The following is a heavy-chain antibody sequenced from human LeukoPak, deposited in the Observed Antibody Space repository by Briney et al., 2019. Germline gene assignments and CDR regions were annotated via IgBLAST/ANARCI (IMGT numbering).Heavy chain of an antibody. V-gene: IGHV3-7*01. Sequence: GGSLRLSCAATGFTFSTYWMSWVRQAPGKGLEWVANIKQDGSEKYYVDSVKGRFTISRDNAKNSLYLQMNSLRAEDTAVYYCARAWHSSSSCPGAWGQGTLVTVSS. CDR1: GFTFSTYW. CDR2: IKQDGSEK. CDR3: ARAWHSSSSCPGA. J-gene: IGHJ5*02. D-gene: IGHD2-15*01.